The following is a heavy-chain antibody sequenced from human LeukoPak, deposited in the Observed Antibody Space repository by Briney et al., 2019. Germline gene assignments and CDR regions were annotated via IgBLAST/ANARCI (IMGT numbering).Heavy chain of an antibody. V-gene: IGHV4-34*01. CDR2: INHSGST. Sequence: PSETLSLTCTVSGGSISNYYWSRIRQPPGKGLEWIGEINHSGSTNYNPSLKSRVTISVDTSKNQFSLKLSSVTAADTAVYYCAAKQNWGQGTLVTVSS. J-gene: IGHJ4*02. CDR3: AAKQN. D-gene: IGHD1/OR15-1a*01. CDR1: GGSISNYY.